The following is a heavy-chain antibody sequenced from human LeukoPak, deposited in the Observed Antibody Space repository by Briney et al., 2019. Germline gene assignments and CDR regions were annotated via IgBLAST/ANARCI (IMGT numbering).Heavy chain of an antibody. D-gene: IGHD4-11*01. CDR3: ARDRDYRIPDY. CDR2: ISSSGSTI. J-gene: IGHJ4*02. Sequence: GGSLRLSCAASGFTFSDHYMDWVRQAPGKGLEWVSYISSSGSTIYYADSVKGRFTISRDNAKNSLYLQMNSLRAEDTAVYYCARDRDYRIPDYWGQGTLVTVSS. V-gene: IGHV3-11*04. CDR1: GFTFSDHY.